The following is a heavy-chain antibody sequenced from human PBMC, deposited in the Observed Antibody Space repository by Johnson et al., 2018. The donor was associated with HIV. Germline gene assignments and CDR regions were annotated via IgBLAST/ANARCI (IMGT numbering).Heavy chain of an antibody. D-gene: IGHD2-8*02. CDR3: ADVLGDAFDI. V-gene: IGHV3-30*03. CDR1: GFTFSDYY. Sequence: QVQLVESGGGLVKPGGSLRLSCAASGFTFSDYYMSWIRQAPGKGLEWVAVISYDGSNKYYADSVKGRFTISSDNSKNTLYLQMNSLRAEATAVYYCADVLGDAFDIWGQGTMVTVSS. J-gene: IGHJ3*02. CDR2: ISYDGSNK.